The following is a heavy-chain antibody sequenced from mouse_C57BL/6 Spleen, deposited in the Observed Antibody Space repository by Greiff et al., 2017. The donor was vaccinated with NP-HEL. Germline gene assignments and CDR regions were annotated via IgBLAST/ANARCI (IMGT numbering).Heavy chain of an antibody. CDR1: GYTFTSYW. CDR3: AITTVVADYAMDY. CDR2: IDPSDSYT. V-gene: IGHV1-59*01. J-gene: IGHJ4*01. Sequence: QVQLKQPGAELVRPGTSVKLSCKASGYTFTSYWMHWVKQRPGQGLEWIGVIDPSDSYTNYNQKFKGKATLTVDTSSSTAYMQLSSLTSEDSAVYYCAITTVVADYAMDYWGQGTSVTVSS. D-gene: IGHD1-1*01.